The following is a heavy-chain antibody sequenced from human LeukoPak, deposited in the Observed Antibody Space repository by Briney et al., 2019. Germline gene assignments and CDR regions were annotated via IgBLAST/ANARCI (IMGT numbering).Heavy chain of an antibody. CDR3: AGLGGSGSYYLVGY. J-gene: IGHJ4*02. CDR1: SGSISSSSYY. CDR2: IYYSGST. Sequence: PSKTLSLTCTVSSGSISSSSYYWGWIRQPPGKGLEWIGSIYYSGSTYYNPSLKSRVTISVDTSKNQFSLKLSSVTAADTAVYYCAGLGGSGSYYLVGYWGQGTLVTVSS. D-gene: IGHD3-10*01. V-gene: IGHV4-39*01.